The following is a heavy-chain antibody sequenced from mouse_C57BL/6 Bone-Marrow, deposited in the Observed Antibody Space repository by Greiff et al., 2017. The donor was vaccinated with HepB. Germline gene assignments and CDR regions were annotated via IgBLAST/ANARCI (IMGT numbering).Heavy chain of an antibody. Sequence: VQLKQSGAELVRPGASVKLSCTASGFNIKDDYMHWVKQRPEQGLEWIGWIDPENGDTEYASKFQGKATITADTSSNTAYLQLSSLTSEDTAVYYCTTLYYDYDVGDYWGQGTLVTVSA. D-gene: IGHD2-4*01. J-gene: IGHJ3*01. V-gene: IGHV14-4*01. CDR2: IDPENGDT. CDR1: GFNIKDDY. CDR3: TTLYYDYDVGDY.